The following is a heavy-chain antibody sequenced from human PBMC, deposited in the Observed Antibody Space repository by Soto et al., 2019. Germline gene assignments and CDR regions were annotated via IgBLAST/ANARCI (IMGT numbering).Heavy chain of an antibody. Sequence: TRYYADSVKGRFTISRDNSKNTLYLEMNSLRPEDTAVYYCARGTTKYYYYGMDVWGQGTTVTVSS. CDR2: TR. J-gene: IGHJ6*02. V-gene: IGHV3-30-3*01. CDR3: ARGTTKYYYYGMDV. D-gene: IGHD4-4*01.